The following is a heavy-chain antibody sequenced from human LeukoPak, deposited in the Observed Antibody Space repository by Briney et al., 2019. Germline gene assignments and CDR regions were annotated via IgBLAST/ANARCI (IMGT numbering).Heavy chain of an antibody. CDR3: ARRNYYDSNAYYIFDY. CDR2: IYYGGST. J-gene: IGHJ4*02. CDR1: GGSISSSNYY. Sequence: SETLSLTCSVSGGSISSSNYYWGWIRQPPGEGLEWIGSIYYGGSTYYNPSLKSRVTISVDTSKNQFSLKLTSVTAADTAVYYCARRNYYDSNAYYIFDYWAREPWSPSPQ. V-gene: IGHV4-39*01. D-gene: IGHD3-22*01.